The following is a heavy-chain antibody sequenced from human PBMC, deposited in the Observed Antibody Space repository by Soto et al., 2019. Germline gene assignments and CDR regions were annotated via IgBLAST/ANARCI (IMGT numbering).Heavy chain of an antibody. J-gene: IGHJ4*02. Sequence: QVQLVQSGAEVKRPGSSVKVSCKASGDTFAFHSINWVRQAPGLGLEWMGRINPILSMSNYAQRFQGRVKMTAGKSTRTAYMVLSSLRSEETAIYYCATSYGSGYRAFDYWGQGALVTVSS. CDR3: ATSYGSGYRAFDY. CDR2: INPILSMS. CDR1: GDTFAFHS. V-gene: IGHV1-69*02. D-gene: IGHD3-10*01.